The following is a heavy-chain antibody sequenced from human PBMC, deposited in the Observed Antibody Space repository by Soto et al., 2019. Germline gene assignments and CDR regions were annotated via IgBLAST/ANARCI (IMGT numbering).Heavy chain of an antibody. J-gene: IGHJ6*02. CDR2: IDHGGST. D-gene: IGHD5-18*01. CDR1: GWSFSGYY. CDR3: ARVGGYSYHLYGMDV. V-gene: IGHV4-34*01. Sequence: QVQLQQWGAGLLKPSETLSLTCAVYGWSFSGYYWSWIRQPPVKGLEWIGEIDHGGSTNYNPSLESRVTISFDTSRNQFSLKLKSVTAADTAVYFCARVGGYSYHLYGMDVWGQGTTVTVSS.